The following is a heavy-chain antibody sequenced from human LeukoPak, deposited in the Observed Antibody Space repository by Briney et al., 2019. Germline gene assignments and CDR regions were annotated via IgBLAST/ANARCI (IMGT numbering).Heavy chain of an antibody. Sequence: SVKVSCKASGGTFSSYAISWVRQAPGQGLEWMGRIIPILGIANYAQKFQGRVTITADKSTSTAYMELSSLRSEDTAVYYCARDGVVTGGSFGYYYGMDVWGQGTTVTVSS. CDR1: GGTFSSYA. D-gene: IGHD2-21*02. CDR3: ARDGVVTGGSFGYYYGMDV. V-gene: IGHV1-69*04. CDR2: IIPILGIA. J-gene: IGHJ6*02.